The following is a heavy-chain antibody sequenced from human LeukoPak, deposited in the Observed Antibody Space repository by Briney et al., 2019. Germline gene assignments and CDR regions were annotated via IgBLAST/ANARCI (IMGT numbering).Heavy chain of an antibody. J-gene: IGHJ4*02. Sequence: SETLSLTCTVSGASISSSSYYWAWIRQPPGKGLEWIGSIYYSGSTYYNPSLKSRVTISVDTSKNQFSLKLSSVTAADTAVYYCARRISEDWELLHLDYWGQGTLVTVSS. V-gene: IGHV4-39*01. CDR1: GASISSSSYY. CDR3: ARRISEDWELLHLDY. D-gene: IGHD1-26*01. CDR2: IYYSGST.